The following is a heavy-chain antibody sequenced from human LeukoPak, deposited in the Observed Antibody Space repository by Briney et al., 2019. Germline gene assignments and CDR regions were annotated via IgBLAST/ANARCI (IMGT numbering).Heavy chain of an antibody. Sequence: ASVKVSYKASGYTFTSYDINWVRQATGQGLEWMGWMNPNSGNTGYAQKFQGRVTMTRNTSISTAYMELSSLRSEDTAVYYCARVQRKLYYDFWSGYYGDGMDVWGQGTTVTVSS. J-gene: IGHJ6*02. D-gene: IGHD3-3*01. CDR1: GYTFTSYD. CDR2: MNPNSGNT. CDR3: ARVQRKLYYDFWSGYYGDGMDV. V-gene: IGHV1-8*01.